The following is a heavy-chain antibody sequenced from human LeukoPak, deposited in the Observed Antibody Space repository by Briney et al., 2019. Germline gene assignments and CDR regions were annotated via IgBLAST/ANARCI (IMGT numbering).Heavy chain of an antibody. Sequence: GGSLRLSCAASGFTFSNAWMSWVRQAPGKGLEWVGRIKSKTDGGTTDYAAPVKGRFTISRDDSKNTLYLQMNSLKTEDTAVYYCTTFTYYYGSGSYSTSDYWGQGTLVTVSS. CDR1: GFTFSNAW. CDR3: TTFTYYYGSGSYSTSDY. V-gene: IGHV3-15*01. D-gene: IGHD3-10*01. J-gene: IGHJ4*02. CDR2: IKSKTDGGTT.